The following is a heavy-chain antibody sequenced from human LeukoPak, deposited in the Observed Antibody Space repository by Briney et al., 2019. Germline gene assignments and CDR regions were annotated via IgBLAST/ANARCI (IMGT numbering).Heavy chain of an antibody. CDR3: ARADTQNTWIQLWALPTGFDY. Sequence: ASVNVSCKASGYTFTSYYMHWVRQAPGQGLEWMGIINPSGGSTSYAQKFQGRVTMTRDTSTSTVYMELSSLRSEDTAVYYCARADTQNTWIQLWALPTGFDYWGQGTLVTVSS. V-gene: IGHV1-46*01. CDR2: INPSGGST. J-gene: IGHJ4*02. CDR1: GYTFTSYY. D-gene: IGHD5-18*01.